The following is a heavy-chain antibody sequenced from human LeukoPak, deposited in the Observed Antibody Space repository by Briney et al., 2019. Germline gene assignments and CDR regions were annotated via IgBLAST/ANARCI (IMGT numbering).Heavy chain of an antibody. D-gene: IGHD3-3*01. CDR1: GGTFISYA. Sequence: SVKVSCKASGGTFISYAISWVQQAPGQGLEWMGGIIPIFGTANYAQKFQGRVTITADESTSTAYMELSSLRSEDTAVYYCARGGSRSTIFGVVRSNWFDPCGQGTLVTVSS. CDR3: ARGGSRSTIFGVVRSNWFDP. V-gene: IGHV1-69*01. J-gene: IGHJ5*02. CDR2: IIPIFGTA.